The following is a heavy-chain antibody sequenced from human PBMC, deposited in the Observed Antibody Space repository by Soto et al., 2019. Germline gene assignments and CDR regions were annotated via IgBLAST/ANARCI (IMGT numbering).Heavy chain of an antibody. CDR1: GGTFSSYA. D-gene: IGHD3-22*01. J-gene: IGHJ4*02. V-gene: IGHV1-69*12. Sequence: QVQLVQSGAEVKKPVSSVNVSCKASGGTFSSYAISWVRQSPGQGLEWMGGIIPIFGTATYAQKFKGRVTITADEYTSPAYMELSSLRSEDTAVYYCARVDRDLDYWGQGTLVTVSS. CDR3: ARVDRDLDY. CDR2: IIPIFGTA.